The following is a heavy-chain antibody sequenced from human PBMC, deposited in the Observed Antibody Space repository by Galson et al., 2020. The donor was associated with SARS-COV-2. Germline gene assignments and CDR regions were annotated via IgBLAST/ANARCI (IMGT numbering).Heavy chain of an antibody. CDR2: ISWNSGSI. D-gene: IGHD3-10*01. V-gene: IGHV3-9*02. CDR1: GFTSDDYA. J-gene: IGHJ4*02. CDR3: AKDGWADYGSGSYPWGPFDY. Sequence: SLKISCAASGFTSDDYAMHWVRQAPGKGLEWVSGISWNSGSIGYADSVKGRFTISRDNAKNSLYLQMNSLRAEDTALYYCAKDGWADYGSGSYPWGPFDYWGQGTLVTVSS.